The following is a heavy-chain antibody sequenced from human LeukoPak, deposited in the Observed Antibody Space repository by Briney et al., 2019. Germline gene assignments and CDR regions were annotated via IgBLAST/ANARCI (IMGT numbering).Heavy chain of an antibody. J-gene: IGHJ5*02. CDR1: GGSISSYY. Sequence: PSETLSLTCTVSGGSISSYYWSWIRQPPGKGLEWIGYIYYSGSTNYNPPLKSRVTISVDTSKNQFSLKLSSVTAADTAVYYCARGETAGDIVVVPAALWWFDPWGQGTLVTVSS. D-gene: IGHD2-2*01. V-gene: IGHV4-59*01. CDR3: ARGETAGDIVVVPAALWWFDP. CDR2: IYYSGST.